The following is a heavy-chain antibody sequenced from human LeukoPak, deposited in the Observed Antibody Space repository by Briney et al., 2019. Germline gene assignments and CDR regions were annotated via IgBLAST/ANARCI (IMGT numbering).Heavy chain of an antibody. CDR2: IKQDGSEK. CDR3: AVYYDFWSGRYMDV. CDR1: GFTFSSYW. J-gene: IGHJ6*03. D-gene: IGHD3-3*01. V-gene: IGHV3-7*03. Sequence: GGSLRLSCAASGFTFSSYWMSWVRQAPGKGLEWVANIKQDGSEKYYVDSVKGRFTISRDNAKNSLYLQMNSLRAEDTAVYYCAVYYDFWSGRYMDVWGKGTTVTVSS.